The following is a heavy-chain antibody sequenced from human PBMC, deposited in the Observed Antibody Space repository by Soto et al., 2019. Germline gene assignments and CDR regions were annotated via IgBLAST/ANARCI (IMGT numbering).Heavy chain of an antibody. V-gene: IGHV3-23*01. Sequence: EVQLLESGGGLVQPGGSLRLSCAASGFTFSSYAMSWVRQAPGKGLEWVSAISGSGGSTYYADSVKGRFTISRDNSKNTLYLQMNSLRAEDTAVYYCAKDYMGLYYYYYGMDVWGQGTTVTVSS. CDR3: AKDYMGLYYYYYGMDV. J-gene: IGHJ6*02. CDR1: GFTFSSYA. CDR2: ISGSGGST. D-gene: IGHD1-26*01.